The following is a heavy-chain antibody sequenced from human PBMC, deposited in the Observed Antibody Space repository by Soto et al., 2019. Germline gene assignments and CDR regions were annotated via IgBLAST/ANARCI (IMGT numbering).Heavy chain of an antibody. CDR3: AKSDYYQYYFDY. CDR2: ISYDESNK. CDR1: GFTFSSYG. J-gene: IGHJ4*02. D-gene: IGHD3-22*01. Sequence: QVQLVESGGGVVQPGRSLRLSCAASGFTFSSYGMHWVRQAPGKGLEWVAVISYDESNKYYADSVKGRFTISRDNSKNTLYLQMNSLRAEDTAVYYCAKSDYYQYYFDYWGQGTLVTVSS. V-gene: IGHV3-30*18.